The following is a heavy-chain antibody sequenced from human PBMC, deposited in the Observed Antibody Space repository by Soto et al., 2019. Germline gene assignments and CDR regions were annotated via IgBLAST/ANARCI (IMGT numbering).Heavy chain of an antibody. D-gene: IGHD5-18*01. CDR3: ARAPNVDTAMVYWYFDL. J-gene: IGHJ2*01. CDR1: GGSLSSYY. Sequence: PSETLSLTCTVSGGSLSSYYWTWIRQPPGKGLEWIGYVCYSGSTYYNPSLKSRVTISVDRSKNQFSLKLSSVTAADTAVYYCARAPNVDTAMVYWYFDLWGRGTLVTVSS. CDR2: VCYSGST. V-gene: IGHV4-59*12.